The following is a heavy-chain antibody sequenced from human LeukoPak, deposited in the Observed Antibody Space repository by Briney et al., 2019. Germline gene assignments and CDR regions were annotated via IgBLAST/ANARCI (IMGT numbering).Heavy chain of an antibody. V-gene: IGHV3-9*01. J-gene: IGHJ4*02. Sequence: PGGSLRLSCAASGSTFDDYAMHWVRQAPGKGLEWVSGISWNSGSIGYADSVKGRFTISRDNAKNSLYLQMNSLRAEDTALYYCAKAEYYDILTGYSLDYWGQGTLVTVSS. CDR3: AKAEYYDILTGYSLDY. CDR1: GSTFDDYA. D-gene: IGHD3-9*01. CDR2: ISWNSGSI.